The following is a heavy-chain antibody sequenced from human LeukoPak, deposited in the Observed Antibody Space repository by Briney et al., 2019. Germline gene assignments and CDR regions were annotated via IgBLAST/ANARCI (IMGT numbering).Heavy chain of an antibody. V-gene: IGHV3-9*01. CDR3: AKDDPAEMATISGWFDP. D-gene: IGHD5-24*01. J-gene: IGHJ5*02. Sequence: GGSLRLSCAASGFTFDDYAMHWVRQAPGKGLEWVSGISWNSGSIGYADSVKGRFTISRDNAKNSLYLQMNSLRAEDTALYYCAKDDPAEMATISGWFDPWGQGTLVTVSS. CDR1: GFTFDDYA. CDR2: ISWNSGSI.